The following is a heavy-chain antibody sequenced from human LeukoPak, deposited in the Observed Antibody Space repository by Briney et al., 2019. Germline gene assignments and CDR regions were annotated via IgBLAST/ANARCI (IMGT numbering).Heavy chain of an antibody. CDR3: ATHSGSYFGDAFDI. D-gene: IGHD1-26*01. CDR1: GGSIRSYY. Sequence: PSETLALTCTVSGGSIRSYYWSWIRQPPGKGLEWIGYIYYSGSTNYNPSLKSRVTISVDTSKNQFSLKLSSVTAADTAVYYCATHSGSYFGDAFDIWGQGTMVTVSS. V-gene: IGHV4-59*01. CDR2: IYYSGST. J-gene: IGHJ3*02.